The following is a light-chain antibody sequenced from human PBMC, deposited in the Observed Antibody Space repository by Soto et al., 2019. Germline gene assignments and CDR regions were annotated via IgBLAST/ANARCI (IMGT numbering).Light chain of an antibody. J-gene: IGKJ4*01. CDR1: QSVSSIY. CDR3: HQYDSSPLT. Sequence: EIVLTQSPGTLSLSPGERATLSCRASQSVSSIYLAWYQQKPGQAPRLLIYGASSRATGIPDRFSGSGSGTDFTLTISRLALEEFAVYYGHQYDSSPLTFGGGTKVEIK. CDR2: GAS. V-gene: IGKV3-20*01.